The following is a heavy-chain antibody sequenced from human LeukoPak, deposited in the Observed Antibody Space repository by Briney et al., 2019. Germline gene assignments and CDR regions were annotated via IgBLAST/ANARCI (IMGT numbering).Heavy chain of an antibody. Sequence: SETLSLTCTVSGGSISSYYWSWIRQPPGKGLEWVGYIYYSGSTNYNPSLKSRVTISVDTSKNQFSLKLRSVTAADTAVYYCARDGGLDTALVTGVFDFWGQGTLVTVSS. CDR3: ARDGGLDTALVTGVFDF. V-gene: IGHV4-59*12. CDR1: GGSISSYY. J-gene: IGHJ4*02. D-gene: IGHD5-18*01. CDR2: IYYSGST.